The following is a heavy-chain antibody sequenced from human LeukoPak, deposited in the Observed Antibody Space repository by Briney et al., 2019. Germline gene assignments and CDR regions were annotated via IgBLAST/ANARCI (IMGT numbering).Heavy chain of an antibody. D-gene: IGHD3-10*01. CDR3: ARAISPVTMVRGVNSAFDY. CDR2: IYYSGST. CDR1: GGSFSGYY. Sequence: SETLSLTCAVYGGSFSGYYWSWIRQPPGKGLEWIGYIYYSGSTNYNPSLKSRVTISVDTSKNQFSLKLSSVTAADTAVYYCARAISPVTMVRGVNSAFDYWGQGTLVTVSS. J-gene: IGHJ4*02. V-gene: IGHV4-59*01.